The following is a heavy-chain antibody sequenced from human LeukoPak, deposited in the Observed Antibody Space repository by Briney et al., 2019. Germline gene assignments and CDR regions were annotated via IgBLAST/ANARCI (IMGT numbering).Heavy chain of an antibody. CDR1: GFTFSSYS. D-gene: IGHD4-11*01. J-gene: IGHJ4*02. Sequence: PGGSLRLSCAASGFTFSSYSMNWVRQAPGKGLEWVSSISSSSSYIYYADSVKGRFTISRDNAKNSLYLQMNSLRAEDTAVYYCARVSNPRSGYFDYWGQGTLVTVSS. CDR2: ISSSSSYI. CDR3: ARVSNPRSGYFDY. V-gene: IGHV3-21*01.